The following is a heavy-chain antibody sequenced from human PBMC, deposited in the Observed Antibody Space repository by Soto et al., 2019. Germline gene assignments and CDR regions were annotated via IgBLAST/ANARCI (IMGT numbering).Heavy chain of an antibody. V-gene: IGHV6-1*01. Sequence: SQTLSLTCPISGDSVSNNSAAWNWIRQSPSRGLEWLGRTYYRSKWYNDYAVSVKSRIIINPDTSKNEFSLQLNSVTPEDTAVYYCARERYGDYGRGTFDIWGEGTMVTVS. CDR2: TYYRSKWYN. CDR3: ARERYGDYGRGTFDI. J-gene: IGHJ3*02. D-gene: IGHD4-17*01. CDR1: GDSVSNNSAA.